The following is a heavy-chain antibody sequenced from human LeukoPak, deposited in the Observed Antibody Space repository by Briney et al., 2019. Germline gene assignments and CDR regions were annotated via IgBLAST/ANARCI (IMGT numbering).Heavy chain of an antibody. J-gene: IGHJ4*02. D-gene: IGHD4-23*01. CDR1: GFTFSSYS. CDR2: ISSSSSYI. CDR3: AREVWNYGGNSGGRYYFDY. V-gene: IGHV3-21*01. Sequence: GGSLRLSCAASGFTFSSYSMSWVRQAPGKGLEGVSSISSSSSYIYYADSVKGRFTISRDNAKNSLYLQMNSLRAEDTAVYYCAREVWNYGGNSGGRYYFDYWGQGTLVTVSS.